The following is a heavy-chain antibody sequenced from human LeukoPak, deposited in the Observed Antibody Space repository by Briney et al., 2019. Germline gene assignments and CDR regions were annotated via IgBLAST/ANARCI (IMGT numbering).Heavy chain of an antibody. CDR2: IYYSGST. J-gene: IGHJ4*02. Sequence: SETLSLTCTVSGGSISSGDYYWSWIRQPPGKGLEWLGYIYYSGSTYYNPSLKSRVTISVDTSKNQFSLKLSSVTAADTAVYYCARVVRGDYVWGSYRFDYWGQGTLVTGST. V-gene: IGHV4-30-4*08. CDR1: GGSISSGDYY. CDR3: ARVVRGDYVWGSYRFDY. D-gene: IGHD3-16*02.